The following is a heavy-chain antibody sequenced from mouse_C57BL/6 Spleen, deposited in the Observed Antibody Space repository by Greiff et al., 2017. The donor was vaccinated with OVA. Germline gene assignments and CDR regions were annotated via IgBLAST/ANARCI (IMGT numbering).Heavy chain of an antibody. J-gene: IGHJ1*03. CDR3: ARHPYGAWYFDV. CDR2: ISSGGSYT. CDR1: GFTFSSYG. V-gene: IGHV5-6*01. D-gene: IGHD1-1*02. Sequence: EVKLVESGGDLVKPGGSLKLSCAASGFTFSSYGMSWVRQTPDKRLEWVATISSGGSYTYYPDSVKGRFTISRDNAKNTLYLQMSSLKSEDTAMYYCARHPYGAWYFDVWGTGTTVTVSS.